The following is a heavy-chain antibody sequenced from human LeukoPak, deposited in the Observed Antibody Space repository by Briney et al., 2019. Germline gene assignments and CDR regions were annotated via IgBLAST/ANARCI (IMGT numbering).Heavy chain of an antibody. CDR3: AKDPGITMGRGAESGGYYFDY. J-gene: IGHJ4*02. CDR2: ISGSGGST. CDR1: GFTFSSYA. D-gene: IGHD3-10*01. V-gene: IGHV3-23*01. Sequence: GGSLRLSCAASGFTFSSYAMSWVRQAPGKVLEWVSAISGSGGSTYYADSVKGRLTISRDNSKNTLYLQMNSLRAEDTAVYYCAKDPGITMGRGAESGGYYFDYWGQGTLVTVSS.